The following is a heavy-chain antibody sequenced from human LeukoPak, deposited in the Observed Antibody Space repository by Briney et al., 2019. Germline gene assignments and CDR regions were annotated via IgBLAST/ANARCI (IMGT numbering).Heavy chain of an antibody. J-gene: IGHJ4*02. V-gene: IGHV4-31*03. CDR2: IYYSGST. CDR1: GGSISSGRYY. Sequence: SETLSPTCTLSGGSISSGRYYWSWIRQHPGKGLEWIGFIYYSGSTYYNPSLKSRATISIDTSKNQFSLKLSSVTAADTAVYYSVRGTGGTAAAELLLWGRGTLVTVSS. CDR3: VRGTGGTAAAELLL. D-gene: IGHD6-13*01.